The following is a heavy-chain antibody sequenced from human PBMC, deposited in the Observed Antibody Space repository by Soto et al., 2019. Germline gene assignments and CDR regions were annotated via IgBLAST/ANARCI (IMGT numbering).Heavy chain of an antibody. CDR1: GGSLSGYY. D-gene: IGHD3-22*01. CDR2: INHNGST. CDR3: ASRVITKGFDY. Sequence: QVQLQQWGAGLLKPSETLSLTSAVYGGSLSGYYWSRIRQPPGKGLAWIGEINHNGSTNYNPSLRSRVTIAVDTSKNQFSLKLSSVTAADTAVYYCASRVITKGFDYWGQGTLVTVSS. V-gene: IGHV4-34*01. J-gene: IGHJ4*02.